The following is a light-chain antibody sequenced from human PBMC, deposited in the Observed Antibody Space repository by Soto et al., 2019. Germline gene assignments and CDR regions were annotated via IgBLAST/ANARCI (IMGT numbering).Light chain of an antibody. CDR3: QQSYTLPNT. CDR1: QNINHY. J-gene: IGKJ2*01. V-gene: IGKV1-39*01. Sequence: DTQMTQSPSSLSASVGDRVTITCRASQNINHYLNWYQHQPGKAPKLLIYGASSLQSGVPSRFSGGGSGTDFTLTITNRQPEDCATYYCQQSYTLPNTFGQGTNLEIK. CDR2: GAS.